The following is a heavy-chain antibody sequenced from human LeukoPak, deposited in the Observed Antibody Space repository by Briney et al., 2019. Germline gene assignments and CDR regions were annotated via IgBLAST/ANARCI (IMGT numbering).Heavy chain of an antibody. V-gene: IGHV1-2*02. CDR3: ALSRGSRAEYFQH. D-gene: IGHD3-10*01. CDR1: GYTFTGYY. CDR2: INPNSGGT. J-gene: IGHJ1*01. Sequence: GASVKVSCKASGYTFTGYYMHWVRQAPGQGLEWMGWINPNSGGTNYAQKFQGRVTMTRDTSISTAYMELRSLRSDDTAVYYCALSRGSRAEYFQHWGQGTLVTVSS.